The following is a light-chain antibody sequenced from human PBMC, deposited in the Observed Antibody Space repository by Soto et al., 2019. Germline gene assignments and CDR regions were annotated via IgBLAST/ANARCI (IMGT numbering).Light chain of an antibody. CDR2: AAS. CDR3: QQANSFPIT. V-gene: IGKV1-12*01. J-gene: IGKJ5*01. Sequence: DIHLPQSPYSVSASPGDRFTITCRASQDISSWLAWYQQKPGKAPKLLIYAASSLQSGVPSRFSGSGSGTDFTLTISSLQPEDFATYYCQQANSFPITFGQGTRLEIK. CDR1: QDISSW.